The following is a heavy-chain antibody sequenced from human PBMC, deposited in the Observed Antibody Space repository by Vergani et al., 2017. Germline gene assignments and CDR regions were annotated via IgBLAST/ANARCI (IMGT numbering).Heavy chain of an antibody. D-gene: IGHD3-3*02. CDR1: ESTSSDYN. CDR2: ISTKTGDT. V-gene: IGHV1-2*02. J-gene: IGHJ5*01. Sequence: QVQLMQSGPVMKKPGGSMKVSCQASESTSSDYNIHWVRQAPGQGLQWMGWISTKTGDTDYLQKFQDRVTMTRDASTKTVYLKMTRLTSDDTAIYYCAHIWNFGRRDWFDSWGPGTLVTVAS. CDR3: AHIWNFGRRDWFDS.